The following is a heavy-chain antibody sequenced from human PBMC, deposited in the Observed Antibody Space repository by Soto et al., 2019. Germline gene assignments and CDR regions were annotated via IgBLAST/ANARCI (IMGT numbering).Heavy chain of an antibody. J-gene: IGHJ3*02. CDR1: GFTFRIYS. CDR2: MWYDGTNK. D-gene: IGHD3-16*01. V-gene: IGHV3-33*01. CDR3: ARDATFGTKGGSFDI. Sequence: QVQLVESGGGVVQPGRSLRLSCAASGFTFRIYSMHWVRQSPGKGVEWVAVMWYDGTNKYYGESVKGRFTISRDNSENTLYLQMNSMRVEDTAVYYCARDATFGTKGGSFDIWGHGTLVTVSS.